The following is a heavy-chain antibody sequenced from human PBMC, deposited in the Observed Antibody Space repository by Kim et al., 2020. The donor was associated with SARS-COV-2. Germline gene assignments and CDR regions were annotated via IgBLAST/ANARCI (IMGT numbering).Heavy chain of an antibody. V-gene: IGHV4-4*02. CDR2: IDHSGYT. CDR1: GASISSNNW. CDR3: ARLHCSSTTCYYFDN. D-gene: IGHD2-2*01. J-gene: IGHJ4*02. Sequence: SETLSLTCVVSGASISSNNWWSWVRQPPGKGLEWIGEIDHSGYTYYNPSLKSRVSMSVDTSTNQISLRLSSGTAADTAVYYCARLHCSSTTCYYFDNWGQGTLVTVSS.